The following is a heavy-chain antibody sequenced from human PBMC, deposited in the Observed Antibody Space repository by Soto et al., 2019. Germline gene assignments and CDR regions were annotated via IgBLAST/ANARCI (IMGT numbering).Heavy chain of an antibody. CDR1: GFTFSSYA. J-gene: IGHJ4*02. Sequence: GGSLRLSCAASGFTFSSYAMHWVRQAPGKGLEYVSAISGNGGSTYYANSVKGRFTISRDNSKNTLYLQMGSLRAEDMAVYYCARGGSGSYYFDYWGQGTLVTVSS. D-gene: IGHD3-22*01. CDR2: ISGNGGST. CDR3: ARGGSGSYYFDY. V-gene: IGHV3-64*01.